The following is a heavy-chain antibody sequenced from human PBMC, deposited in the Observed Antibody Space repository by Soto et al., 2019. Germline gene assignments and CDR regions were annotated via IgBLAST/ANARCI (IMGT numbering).Heavy chain of an antibody. J-gene: IGHJ6*01. D-gene: IGHD2-2*01. CDR2: INPGGGRT. Sequence: ASEEISCKASWYLFRSHCIYGLRQAPTPVLQGMGIINPGGGRTAYAQKFHGRVALTRDMCTSTVYMELTSLTYDDTAVYYCARDVSGPGAIYVLEVWGQGTMETVSS. CDR1: WYLFRSHC. CDR3: ARDVSGPGAIYVLEV. V-gene: IGHV1-46*01.